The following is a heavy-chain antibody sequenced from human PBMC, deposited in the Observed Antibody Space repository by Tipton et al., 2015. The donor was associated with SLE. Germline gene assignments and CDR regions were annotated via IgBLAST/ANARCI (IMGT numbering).Heavy chain of an antibody. D-gene: IGHD2-2*01. J-gene: IGHJ6*03. CDR2: SGST. Sequence: SGSTYYNPSLKSRVTISVDTSKNQFSLKLSSVTAADTAVYYCARDYCSSTSCPSHYYYMDVWGKGTTVTISS. V-gene: IGHV4-30-2*04. CDR3: ARDYCSSTSCPSHYYYMDV.